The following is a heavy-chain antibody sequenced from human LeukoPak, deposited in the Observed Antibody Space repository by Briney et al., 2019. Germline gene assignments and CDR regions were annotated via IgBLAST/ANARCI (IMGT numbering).Heavy chain of an antibody. CDR2: ISTNGDST. V-gene: IGHV3-64*04. D-gene: IGHD1-26*01. Sequence: GGSLRLSCSASGFTFSSYPMHWVRQAPGKGLEYISRISTNGDSTYYADSVKGRFTISRDNSKNTLYLQIDSLRVEDTAVYYCAKQKVGGTVIRYFDYWGQGTLATVSS. CDR3: AKQKVGGTVIRYFDY. J-gene: IGHJ4*02. CDR1: GFTFSSYP.